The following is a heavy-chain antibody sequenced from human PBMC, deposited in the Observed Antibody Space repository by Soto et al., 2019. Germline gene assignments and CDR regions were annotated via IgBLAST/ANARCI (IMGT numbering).Heavy chain of an antibody. CDR3: ARARTAHDTLLGTRYHFDY. Sequence: SETLSLTCAVSGYSISSGYYWGWIRQPPGKGLEWIGSIYHSGSTYYNPSLKSRVTISVDTSKNQFSLKLRSVTAADTAVYYCARARTAHDTLLGTRYHFDYWGQGTLVTVYS. CDR1: GYSISSGYY. V-gene: IGHV4-38-2*01. J-gene: IGHJ4*02. CDR2: IYHSGST. D-gene: IGHD5-18*01.